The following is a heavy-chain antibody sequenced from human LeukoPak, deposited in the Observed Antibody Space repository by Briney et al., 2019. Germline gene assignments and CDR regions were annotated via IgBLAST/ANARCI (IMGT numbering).Heavy chain of an antibody. CDR1: GFTFSSYG. Sequence: GGSLRLSCAGSGFTFSSYGVSWVRQAPGKGLEWVSGISGSGGSTYYADSVKGRFTISRDNAKNSLYLQMNSLRAEDTAVYYCARADYDYVWGSYRQYHFDYWGQGTLVTVSS. CDR2: ISGSGGST. CDR3: ARADYDYVWGSYRQYHFDY. D-gene: IGHD3-16*02. V-gene: IGHV3-23*01. J-gene: IGHJ4*02.